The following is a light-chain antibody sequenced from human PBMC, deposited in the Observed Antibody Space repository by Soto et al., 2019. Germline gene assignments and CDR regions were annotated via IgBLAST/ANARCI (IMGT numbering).Light chain of an antibody. CDR3: QQRSNWPRT. Sequence: EIVMTQSPSTLSLSPGERSTLSCRASQSVNSKLAWYQQKPGQSPRLVIYHASTRATGIPARFSGSGSGTDFTLTISSLEPEDFAVYYCQQRSNWPRTFGQGTKVDIK. J-gene: IGKJ1*01. CDR2: HAS. V-gene: IGKV3-11*01. CDR1: QSVNSK.